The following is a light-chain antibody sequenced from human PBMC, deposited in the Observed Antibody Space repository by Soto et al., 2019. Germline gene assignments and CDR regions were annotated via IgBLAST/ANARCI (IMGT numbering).Light chain of an antibody. Sequence: QSVLTQPASVSGSPGQSITISCTGTSSDVGSYNLVSWYQHHPGKAPKLMIYEGSKRPSGVSNRFSGSKSGNTASLTISGLQAEDEADYYCCSYAGSITWVFGGGTKLTVL. CDR1: SSDVGSYNL. CDR2: EGS. J-gene: IGLJ3*02. CDR3: CSYAGSITWV. V-gene: IGLV2-23*01.